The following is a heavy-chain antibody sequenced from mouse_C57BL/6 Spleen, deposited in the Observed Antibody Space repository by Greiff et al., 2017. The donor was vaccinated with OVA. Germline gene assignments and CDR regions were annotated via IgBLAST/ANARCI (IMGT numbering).Heavy chain of an antibody. CDR2: INPNYGTT. Sequence: VQLQQSGPELVKPGASVKISCKASGYSFTDYNMNWVKQSNGKSLEWIGVINPNYGTTSYNQKFKGKATLTVNQSSSTAYMQLNSLTSEDSAVYYCAKAYYGSSYYFDYWGQGTTLTVSS. D-gene: IGHD1-1*01. CDR1: GYSFTDYN. CDR3: AKAYYGSSYYFDY. J-gene: IGHJ2*01. V-gene: IGHV1-39*01.